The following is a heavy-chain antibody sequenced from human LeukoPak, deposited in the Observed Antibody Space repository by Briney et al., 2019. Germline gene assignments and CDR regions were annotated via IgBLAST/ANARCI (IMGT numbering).Heavy chain of an antibody. CDR1: GFTFSSYA. CDR3: ARDRDRRNLGSLDY. V-gene: IGHV3-30-3*01. Sequence: GKSLRLSCAASGFTFSSYAMHWVRKAPGKGLEWVAVISYDGSNKYYADSVKGRFTISRDNSKNTLYLQMNSLRAEDTAVYYCARDRDRRNLGSLDYWGQGTLVTVSS. J-gene: IGHJ4*02. D-gene: IGHD1-14*01. CDR2: ISYDGSNK.